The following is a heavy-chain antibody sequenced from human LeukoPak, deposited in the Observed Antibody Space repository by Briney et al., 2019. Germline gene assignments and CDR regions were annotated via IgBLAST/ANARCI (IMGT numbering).Heavy chain of an antibody. CDR3: AKADYVWGSYRPGGLDY. V-gene: IGHV3-7*01. CDR2: IKQDGSEK. CDR1: GFTFSSYW. D-gene: IGHD3-16*02. J-gene: IGHJ4*02. Sequence: GGSLRLSCAASGFTFSSYWMSWVRQAPGTGLEWVANIKQDGSEKYYVDSVKGRFTISRDNSKNTLYLQMNSLRAEDTAVYYCAKADYVWGSYRPGGLDYWGQGTLVTVSS.